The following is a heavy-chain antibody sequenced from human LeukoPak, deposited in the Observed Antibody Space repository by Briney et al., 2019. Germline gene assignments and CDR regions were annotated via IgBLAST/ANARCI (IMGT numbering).Heavy chain of an antibody. V-gene: IGHV1-2*02. J-gene: IGHJ4*02. CDR1: GYTFTSYY. CDR3: ARGQQWLEAFEH. D-gene: IGHD6-19*01. CDR2: INPNSGGT. Sequence: ASVKVSCKASGYTFTSYYMHWVRQAPGQGLEWMGWINPNSGGTNYAQKFQGRVIMTRDTSISTAYMEFNRLRSDDTAMYYCARGQQWLEAFEHWGQGTLVTVSS.